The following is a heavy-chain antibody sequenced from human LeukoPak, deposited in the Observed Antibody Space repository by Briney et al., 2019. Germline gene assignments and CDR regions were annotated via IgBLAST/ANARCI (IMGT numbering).Heavy chain of an antibody. CDR1: GFTFGSYS. Sequence: PGGSLRLSCAASGFTFGSYSMSWVRQGPGKGLEWVSSISSSSTYKYYAGSVKGRFTISRDNAKNSLYLQMNSLRAEDTALYYCARGRYSGSYLLDYWGQGTLVTVSS. CDR3: ARGRYSGSYLLDY. J-gene: IGHJ4*02. CDR2: ISSSSTYK. V-gene: IGHV3-21*01. D-gene: IGHD1-26*01.